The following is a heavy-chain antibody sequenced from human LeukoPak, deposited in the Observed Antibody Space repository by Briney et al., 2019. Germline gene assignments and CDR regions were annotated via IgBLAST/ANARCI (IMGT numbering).Heavy chain of an antibody. CDR3: VRLLPASRHYFDY. J-gene: IGHJ4*02. D-gene: IGHD6-6*01. CDR1: GLIVSSDY. CDR2: IYGGGAT. Sequence: PGGSLTVTCAASGLIVSSDYLAWVRQAPGKGLEWISVIYGGGATYYADSVRGRFTISRDNSKNELFLQLNSLRVEDTAVYHCVRLLPASRHYFDYWGGGTLVTVSS. V-gene: IGHV3-53*01.